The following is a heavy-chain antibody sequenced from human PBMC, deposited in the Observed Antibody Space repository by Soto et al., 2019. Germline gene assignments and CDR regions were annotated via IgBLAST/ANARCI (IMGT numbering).Heavy chain of an antibody. V-gene: IGHV4-30-4*01. D-gene: IGHD3-16*02. J-gene: IGHJ5*02. CDR3: AREKGADYVWGSYRPSWFDP. CDR2: IYYSGST. Sequence: SETPSLTCTVSGGSISSGDYYWSWIRQPPGKGLEWIGYIYYSGSTYYNPSLKSRVTISVDTSKNQFSLKLSSVTAADTAVYYCAREKGADYVWGSYRPSWFDPWGQGTLVTVSS. CDR1: GGSISSGDYY.